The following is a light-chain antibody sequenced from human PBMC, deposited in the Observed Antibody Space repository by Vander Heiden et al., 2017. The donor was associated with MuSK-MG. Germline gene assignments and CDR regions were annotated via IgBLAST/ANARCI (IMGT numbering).Light chain of an antibody. CDR3: CSYAGSSTFRV. Sequence: QSALTHPASVTGPPGQSITISSARTSSDVGGYNHVSWYQQHPAKAPKLMIYEGSKRPSGVSNRFSGSKSGNTASLTISGLQAEDEADYYCCSYAGSSTFRVFGGGTKLTVL. V-gene: IGLV2-23*01. CDR2: EGS. CDR1: SSDVGGYNH. J-gene: IGLJ3*02.